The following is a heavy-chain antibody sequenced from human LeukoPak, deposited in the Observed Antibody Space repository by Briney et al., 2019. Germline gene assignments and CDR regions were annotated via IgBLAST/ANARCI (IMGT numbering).Heavy chain of an antibody. V-gene: IGHV3-30*03. Sequence: PGRSLRLSCAASGFTFSSYGMHWVRQAPGKGLECVVVISYDGSNEYYGDSVKGRFTISRDNSKNTLYVQMNSLRAEDTAVYYCARGGSYGDYYYYGMDVWGQGTTVTVSS. CDR2: ISYDGSNE. D-gene: IGHD1-26*01. CDR1: GFTFSSYG. J-gene: IGHJ6*02. CDR3: ARGGSYGDYYYYGMDV.